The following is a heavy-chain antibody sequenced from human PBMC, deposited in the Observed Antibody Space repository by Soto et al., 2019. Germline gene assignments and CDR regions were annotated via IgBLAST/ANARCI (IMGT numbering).Heavy chain of an antibody. CDR1: GYSFTSYW. Sequence: VQLVQSGAEVKKPGESLKISCKGSGYSFTSYWIGWVRQMPGKGLECMGIIYPGDSDTRYSPSFQGQVTISADKSISTAYLQWSSLKASDTAMYYCARPTNRGKYYYGMDVWGQGTTVTVSS. D-gene: IGHD2-8*01. CDR2: IYPGDSDT. J-gene: IGHJ6*02. CDR3: ARPTNRGKYYYGMDV. V-gene: IGHV5-51*03.